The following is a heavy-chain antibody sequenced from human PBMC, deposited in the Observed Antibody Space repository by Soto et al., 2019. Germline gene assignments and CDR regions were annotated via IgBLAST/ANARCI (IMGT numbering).Heavy chain of an antibody. Sequence: PGGSLRLSCAASGFTFSAYYMSWIRQAPGKGLEWVSYISASGKDTFYRHSVKGRFAISRDNAGTSLSLRMDSLRVEDTAVYHCARVHLVAGSAFYCDMDVWGPGTAVTVSS. CDR3: ARVHLVAGSAFYCDMDV. D-gene: IGHD6-6*01. CDR2: ISASGKDT. CDR1: GFTFSAYY. V-gene: IGHV3-11*06. J-gene: IGHJ6*02.